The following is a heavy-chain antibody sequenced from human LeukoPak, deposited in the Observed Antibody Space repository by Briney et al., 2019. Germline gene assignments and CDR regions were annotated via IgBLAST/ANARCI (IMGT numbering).Heavy chain of an antibody. CDR2: IIPIFGTA. J-gene: IGHJ4*02. D-gene: IGHD3-22*01. Sequence: ASVKVSCKASGGTFISYAISWVRQAPGQGLEWMGGIIPIFGTANYAQKFQGRVTITADESTSTAYMELSSLRSEDTAVYYCAGSYGSSGSAFDYWGQGTLVTVSS. CDR3: AGSYGSSGSAFDY. CDR1: GGTFISYA. V-gene: IGHV1-69*13.